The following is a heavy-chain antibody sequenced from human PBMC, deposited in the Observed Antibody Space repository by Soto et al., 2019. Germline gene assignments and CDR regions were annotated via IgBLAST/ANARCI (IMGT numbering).Heavy chain of an antibody. CDR2: ISYDGSNK. Sequence: QVQLVESGGGVVQPGRSLRLSCAASGFTFSSYGMHWVRQAPGKGLEWVAVISYDGSNKYYADSVKGRFTISRDNSKNTLYLQMNSVRADDTAVYYCAKEMVRGVKWDAFDIWGQGTMVTVSS. CDR1: GFTFSSYG. V-gene: IGHV3-30*18. D-gene: IGHD3-10*01. CDR3: AKEMVRGVKWDAFDI. J-gene: IGHJ3*02.